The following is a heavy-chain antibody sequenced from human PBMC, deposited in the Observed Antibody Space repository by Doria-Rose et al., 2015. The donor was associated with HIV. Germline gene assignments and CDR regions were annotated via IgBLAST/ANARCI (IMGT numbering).Heavy chain of an antibody. D-gene: IGHD6-13*01. Sequence: SGPVLVKPTETLTLTCTVSGVSLSSPGMGVSWIRQPPGKALEWLANIFSDDERSYTTSLKSRLTISRGTSKSQVVLTMTDMDPVDTATYYCARIKSSRWYHKYYFDFWGQGTLVIVS. CDR1: GVSLSSPGMG. J-gene: IGHJ4*02. CDR2: IFSDDER. CDR3: ARIKSSRWYHKYYFDF. V-gene: IGHV2-26*01.